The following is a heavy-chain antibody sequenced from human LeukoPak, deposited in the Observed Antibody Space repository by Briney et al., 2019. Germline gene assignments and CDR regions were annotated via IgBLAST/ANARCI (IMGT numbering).Heavy chain of an antibody. CDR3: ARGRSSMVRGYYYYYMDV. V-gene: IGHV4-38-2*02. CDR2: IFRDGTA. CDR1: GYSIRSGYY. D-gene: IGHD3-10*01. Sequence: PSETLSLTCTVSGYSIRSGYYWGWIRQPPGKGPEWIGSIFRDGTAYYNPSLKSRVSISVDTSKNQFSLKLSSVTAADTAVYYCARGRSSMVRGYYYYYMDVWGKGTTVTISS. J-gene: IGHJ6*03.